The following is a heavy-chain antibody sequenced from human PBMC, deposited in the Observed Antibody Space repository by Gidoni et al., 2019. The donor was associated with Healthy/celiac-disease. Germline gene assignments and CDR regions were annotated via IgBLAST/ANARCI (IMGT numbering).Heavy chain of an antibody. V-gene: IGHV1-2*02. CDR2: INPNSGGT. CDR3: ARELYDSSGYLQGKQNNAEYFQH. Sequence: EWMGWINPNSGGTNYAQKFQGRVTMTRDTSISTAYMELSRLRSDDTAVYYCARELYDSSGYLQGKQNNAEYFQHWGQGTLVTVSS. J-gene: IGHJ1*01. D-gene: IGHD3-22*01.